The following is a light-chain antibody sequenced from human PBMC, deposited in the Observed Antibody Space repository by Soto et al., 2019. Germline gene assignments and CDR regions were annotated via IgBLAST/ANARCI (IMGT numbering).Light chain of an antibody. J-gene: IGLJ1*01. V-gene: IGLV2-23*01. CDR3: CSYAYSSTYV. Sequence: QSALTQPASVSGSPGQSITISCTGTSSDVGSYNLVSWYQQHPGKAPKLIIYAGSKRPSGVSNRFSGSQSGNTASLTISGLQAVDEAVSYCCSYAYSSTYVFGPGTKAPVL. CDR1: SSDVGSYNL. CDR2: AGS.